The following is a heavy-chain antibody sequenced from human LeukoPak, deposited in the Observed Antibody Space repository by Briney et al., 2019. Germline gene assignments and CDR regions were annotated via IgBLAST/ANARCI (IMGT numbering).Heavy chain of an antibody. J-gene: IGHJ6*03. CDR1: GGTFSSYA. CDR3: ASPRGIYYYYYYYMDV. D-gene: IGHD2-15*01. V-gene: IGHV1-69*01. Sequence: SVKVSCMASGGTFSSYAISWVRQAPGQGLEWMGGIIPIFGTANYAQKFQGRVTITADESTSTAYMELSSLRSEDTAVYYCASPRGIYYYYYYYMDVWGKGTTVTVSS. CDR2: IIPIFGTA.